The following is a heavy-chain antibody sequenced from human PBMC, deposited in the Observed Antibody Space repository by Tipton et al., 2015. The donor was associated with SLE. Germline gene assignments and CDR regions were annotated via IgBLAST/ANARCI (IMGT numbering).Heavy chain of an antibody. D-gene: IGHD3-10*01. J-gene: IGHJ3*02. Sequence: TLSLTCTVSGDSISSYYWSWLRQPPGKGLVWMGYIFYTGSTNYNPSLKSRVTISVDTSKNQFSLKLSSVTAADTAVYYCAREGGVWFGESPGVFDIWGQGSMVTVSS. CDR3: AREGGVWFGESPGVFDI. CDR1: GDSISSYY. CDR2: IFYTGST. V-gene: IGHV4-59*01.